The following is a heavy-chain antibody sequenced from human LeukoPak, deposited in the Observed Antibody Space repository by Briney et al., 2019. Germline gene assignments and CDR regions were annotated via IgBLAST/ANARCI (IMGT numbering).Heavy chain of an antibody. Sequence: GSLRLSCVASGITFSSYSMNWVRQAPGKGLEWVSYISSFSGTINYADSVKGRFTISRDNAKNSLYLQMNSLRAEDTAVYYCARDQGGVGYWGQGTLVTVSS. V-gene: IGHV3-48*01. CDR1: GITFSSYS. CDR2: ISSFSGTI. D-gene: IGHD3-16*01. CDR3: ARDQGGVGY. J-gene: IGHJ4*02.